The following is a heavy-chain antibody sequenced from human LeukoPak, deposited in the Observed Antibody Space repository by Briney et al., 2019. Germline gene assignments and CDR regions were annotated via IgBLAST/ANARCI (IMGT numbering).Heavy chain of an antibody. V-gene: IGHV3-23*01. CDR1: GFTFSSYA. CDR2: ISGSGGST. J-gene: IGHJ4*02. CDR3: AREATGYSASWGDY. D-gene: IGHD6-13*01. Sequence: GGSLRLSCAASGFTFSSYAMSWVRQAPGKGLEWVSAISGSGGSTYYADSVKGRFTISRDNSKNTLYLQMNSLRVEDTAVYYCAREATGYSASWGDYWGQGALVIVSS.